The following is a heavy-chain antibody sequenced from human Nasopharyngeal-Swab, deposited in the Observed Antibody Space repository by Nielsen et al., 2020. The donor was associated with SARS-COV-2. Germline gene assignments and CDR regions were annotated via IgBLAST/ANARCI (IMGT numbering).Heavy chain of an antibody. D-gene: IGHD3-10*01. CDR3: AKVAADRSSGGWFDP. CDR1: GFTFTNAW. CDR2: IKSKTDGETT. J-gene: IGHJ5*02. V-gene: IGHV3-15*01. Sequence: GGSLRLSCAASGFTFTNAWMSWVRQAPGKGLEWVGLIKSKTDGETTDYAAPAKGRFTFSRDDSKNTLYLQMNSLKTEDTAVYYCAKVAADRSSGGWFDPWGQGTLVTVSS.